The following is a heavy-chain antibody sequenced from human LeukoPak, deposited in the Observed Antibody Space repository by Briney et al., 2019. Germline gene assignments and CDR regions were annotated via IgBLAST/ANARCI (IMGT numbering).Heavy chain of an antibody. D-gene: IGHD4-23*01. Sequence: GASVKVSCTASGYTFTDYDINWVRQAPVQGLEWMGWMKPKSGDTGYAQEFKGRLTMTRNTSIGTAYMELSSLRSEDTALYYCARAIRDGRRWYGHDLWGQGTLVTVSS. CDR2: MKPKSGDT. CDR1: GYTFTDYD. CDR3: ARAIRDGRRWYGHDL. V-gene: IGHV1-8*01. J-gene: IGHJ5*02.